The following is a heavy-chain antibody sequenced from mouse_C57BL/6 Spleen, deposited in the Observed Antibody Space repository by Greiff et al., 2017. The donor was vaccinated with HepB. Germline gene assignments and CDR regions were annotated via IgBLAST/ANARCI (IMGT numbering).Heavy chain of an antibody. Sequence: DVHLVESGGDLVKPGGSLKLSCAASGFTFSSYGMSWVRQTPDKRLEWVATISSGGSYTYYPDSVKGRFTISRDNAKNTLYLQMSSLKSEDTAMYYCARQSPDYYAMDYWGQGTSVTVSS. J-gene: IGHJ4*01. CDR1: GFTFSSYG. V-gene: IGHV5-6*01. CDR3: ARQSPDYYAMDY. CDR2: ISSGGSYT.